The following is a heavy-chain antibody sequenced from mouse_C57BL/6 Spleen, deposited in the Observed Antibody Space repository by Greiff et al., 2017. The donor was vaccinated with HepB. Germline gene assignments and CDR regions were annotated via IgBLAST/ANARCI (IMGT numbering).Heavy chain of an antibody. V-gene: IGHV1-82*01. CDR3: ARRFTTVVGYAMDY. Sequence: QVQLKQSGPELVKPGASVKISCKASGYAFSSSWMNWVKQRPGKGLEWIGRIYPGDGDTNYNGKFKGKATLTADKSSSTAYMQLSSLTSEDSAVYFCARRFTTVVGYAMDYWGQGTSVTVSS. D-gene: IGHD1-1*01. CDR2: IYPGDGDT. CDR1: GYAFSSSW. J-gene: IGHJ4*01.